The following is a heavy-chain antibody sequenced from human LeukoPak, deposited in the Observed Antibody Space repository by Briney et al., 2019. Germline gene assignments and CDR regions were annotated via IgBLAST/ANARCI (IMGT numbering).Heavy chain of an antibody. Sequence: GASVKVSCKASGGTFSSYAISWVRHAPGQGLEWMGWISAYNGNTNYAQKLQGRVTMTTDTSTSTAYMELRSLRSDDTAVYYCARDLEPPYYYYYYGMDVWGQGTTVTVSS. CDR3: ARDLEPPYYYYYYGMDV. D-gene: IGHD1-1*01. V-gene: IGHV1-18*01. CDR2: ISAYNGNT. J-gene: IGHJ6*02. CDR1: GGTFSSYA.